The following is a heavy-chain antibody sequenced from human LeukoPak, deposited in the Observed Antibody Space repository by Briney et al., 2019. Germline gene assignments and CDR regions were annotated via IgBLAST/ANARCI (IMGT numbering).Heavy chain of an antibody. J-gene: IGHJ4*02. D-gene: IGHD1-14*01. CDR2: ISSTTSYI. Sequence: KPGGSLRLSCAASGFIFNTYSMNWVRQAPGKGLEWVSSISSTTSYIFYADSVKGRFTISRDNAKNSLYLQVDSLRAEDTAVYYCARDRIRGDYWGQGTLVTVSS. V-gene: IGHV3-21*01. CDR3: ARDRIRGDY. CDR1: GFIFNTYS.